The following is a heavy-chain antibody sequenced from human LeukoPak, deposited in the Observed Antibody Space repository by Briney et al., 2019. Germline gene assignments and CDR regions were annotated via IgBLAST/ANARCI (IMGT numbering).Heavy chain of an antibody. CDR3: AKDRLPDVSWPLDY. CDR1: GFTFSTYS. CDR2: IFPNGRNT. Sequence: TGGSLRLSCAASGFTFSTYSMTWVRQAPGKGLEWVSSIFPNGRNTYYADSVKGRFTISRDNSRNMLYLEMNSLRAEDTAMYYCAKDRLPDVSWPLDYWGQGTLVTVSS. J-gene: IGHJ4*02. D-gene: IGHD2-15*01. V-gene: IGHV3-23*01.